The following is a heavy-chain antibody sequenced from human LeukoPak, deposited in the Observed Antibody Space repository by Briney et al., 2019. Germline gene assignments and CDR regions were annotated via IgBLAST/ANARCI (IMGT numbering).Heavy chain of an antibody. J-gene: IGHJ4*02. CDR3: AKRGVVIRVILVGFHKEANYFDS. V-gene: IGHV3-23*01. CDR2: ISDSGGRT. D-gene: IGHD3-22*01. Sequence: PGGSLRLSCAVSGITLSNYGMSWVRQAPGKGLEWVAGISDSGGRTYYADSVKGRFTISRDTPKNTLYLQMNSLRAEDTAVYSCAKRGVVIRVILVGFHKEANYFDSWGQGALVSASS. CDR1: GITLSNYG.